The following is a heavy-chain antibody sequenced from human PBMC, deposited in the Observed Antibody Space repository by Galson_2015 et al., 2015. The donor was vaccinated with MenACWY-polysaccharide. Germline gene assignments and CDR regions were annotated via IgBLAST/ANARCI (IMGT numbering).Heavy chain of an antibody. CDR1: GFSLSTSGVG. D-gene: IGHD4-23*01. J-gene: IGHJ5*02. CDR3: AARKGRSTVDWLDP. Sequence: PALVKPTQTLTLTCTFSGFSLSTSGVGVGWIRQPPGKALEWIALIYWNDDKYYSPSLNSRLTITKDTSKNQVVLTMTNMDPIDTATYYCAARKGRSTVDWLDPWGQGTLVTVSS. V-gene: IGHV2-5*01. CDR2: IYWNDDK.